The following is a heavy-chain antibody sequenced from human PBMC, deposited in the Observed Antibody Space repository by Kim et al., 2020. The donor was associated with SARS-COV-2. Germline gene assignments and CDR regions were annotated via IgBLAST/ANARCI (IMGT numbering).Heavy chain of an antibody. J-gene: IGHJ6*02. Sequence: ASVKVSCKASGYTFTSYYMHWVRQAPGQGLEWMGIINPSGGSTSYAQKFQGRVTMTRDTSTSTVYMELSSLRSEDTAVYYCARAEEQLERRLRYYYDGMDVWGQGTTVTVSS. D-gene: IGHD1-1*01. V-gene: IGHV1-46*01. CDR1: GYTFTSYY. CDR3: ARAEEQLERRLRYYYDGMDV. CDR2: INPSGGST.